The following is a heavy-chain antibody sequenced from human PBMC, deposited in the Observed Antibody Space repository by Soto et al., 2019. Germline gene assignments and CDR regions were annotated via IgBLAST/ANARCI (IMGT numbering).Heavy chain of an antibody. D-gene: IGHD1-1*01. J-gene: IGHJ3*02. CDR2: IKNEADGGTT. CDR3: TSMNDRDAFDI. CDR1: GLTFSIAW. V-gene: IGHV3-15*01. Sequence: EEQLVESGGGLVERGGSPRLSCAASGLTFSIAWLSWVRQAPGKGLEWVGLIKNEADGGTTDNAAPVKDRFTISRDDSKSTLYLQMNSLKTEDTAVYYCTSMNDRDAFDIWGQGTMVTVSS.